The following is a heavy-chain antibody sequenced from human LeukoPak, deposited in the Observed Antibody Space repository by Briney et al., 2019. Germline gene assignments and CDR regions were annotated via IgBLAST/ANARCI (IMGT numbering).Heavy chain of an antibody. CDR1: GFTFSSYW. J-gene: IGHJ4*02. V-gene: IGHV3-7*01. Sequence: GGSLRLSCAASGFTFSSYWMSWVRQAPGKGLEWVANINQDGSEKYYVDSVKGRFTISRDNAKNSLFLQMNSLRAEDTAVYYCARRYCSSTSCLKTLDYWGQGTLVTVSS. CDR3: ARRYCSSTSCLKTLDY. D-gene: IGHD2-2*01. CDR2: INQDGSEK.